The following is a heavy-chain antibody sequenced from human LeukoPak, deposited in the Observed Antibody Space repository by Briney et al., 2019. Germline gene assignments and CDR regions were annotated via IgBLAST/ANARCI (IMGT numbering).Heavy chain of an antibody. CDR1: GFTFSSYG. CDR3: AKDYSNYEYYFDY. CDR2: IRYDGSNK. V-gene: IGHV3-30*02. D-gene: IGHD4-11*01. J-gene: IGHJ4*02. Sequence: PVGSLRLSCAASGFTFSSYGMHWVRQAPGKGLEWVAFIRYDGSNKYYADSVKGRFTISGDNSKNTLYLQMNSLRAEDTAVYYCAKDYSNYEYYFDYWGQGTLVTVSS.